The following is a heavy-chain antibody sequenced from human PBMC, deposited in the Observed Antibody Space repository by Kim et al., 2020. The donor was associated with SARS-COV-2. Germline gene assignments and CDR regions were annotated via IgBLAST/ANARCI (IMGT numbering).Heavy chain of an antibody. CDR3: ARGGSGDSSSWYYFDY. D-gene: IGHD6-13*01. V-gene: IGHV4-34*01. Sequence: SETLSLTCAVYGGSFSGYYWSWIRQPPGKGLEWIGEINHSGSTNYNPSLKSRVTISLDTSKNQFSLKLSSVTAADTAVYYCARGGSGDSSSWYYFDYWGQGTLVTVSS. CDR1: GGSFSGYY. CDR2: INHSGST. J-gene: IGHJ4*02.